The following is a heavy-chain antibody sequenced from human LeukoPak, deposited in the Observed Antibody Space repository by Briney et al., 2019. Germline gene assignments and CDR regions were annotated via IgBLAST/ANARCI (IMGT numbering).Heavy chain of an antibody. D-gene: IGHD4-17*01. CDR3: ARDLYGDYGLDY. V-gene: IGHV4-30-4*01. CDR2: IYYSGST. CDR1: GGSISSGGYY. Sequence: SETLSLTCTVSGGSISSGGYYWSWIRQPPGKGLEWIGYIYYSGSTYYDPSLKSRVTISVDTSKNQFSLKLSSVTAADTAVYYCARDLYGDYGLDYWGQGTLVTVSS. J-gene: IGHJ4*02.